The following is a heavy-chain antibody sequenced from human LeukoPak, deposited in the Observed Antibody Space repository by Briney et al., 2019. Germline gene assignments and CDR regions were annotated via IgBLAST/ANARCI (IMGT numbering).Heavy chain of an antibody. CDR1: GFTFRNYV. J-gene: IGHJ4*02. Sequence: PGGSLRLSCAASGFTFRNYVIHWVRQAPGKGLEWVAVTSSDLNVKVYADSVKGRFTISRDNSRNTLYLQMNSLRPEDTAIYYCAREGYYGSGSPPSLYFDYWGQGTLVTVSS. CDR3: AREGYYGSGSPPSLYFDY. D-gene: IGHD3-10*01. CDR2: TSSDLNVK. V-gene: IGHV3-30-3*01.